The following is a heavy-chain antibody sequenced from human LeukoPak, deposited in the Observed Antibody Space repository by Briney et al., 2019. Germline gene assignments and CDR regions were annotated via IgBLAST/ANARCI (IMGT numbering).Heavy chain of an antibody. CDR3: AREDVVLVDAVRYYYYGMDV. V-gene: IGHV1-46*01. Sequence: GASVKVSCKASGYNFISYYMHWVRQAPGQGLEWMGIIKPSGGSTSYAQKFQDRVTMSRDTSTSTVYMELSSLKSEDTAVYYCAREDVVLVDAVRYYYYGMDVWGQGTTVTVSS. D-gene: IGHD2-8*01. CDR2: IKPSGGST. CDR1: GYNFISYY. J-gene: IGHJ6*02.